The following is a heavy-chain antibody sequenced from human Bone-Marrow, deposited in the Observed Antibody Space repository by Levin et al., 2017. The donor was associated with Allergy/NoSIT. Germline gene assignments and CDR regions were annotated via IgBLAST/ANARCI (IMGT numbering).Heavy chain of an antibody. D-gene: IGHD6-19*01. CDR1: GFTFSSYG. Sequence: GGSLRLSFAASGFTFSSYGMHWVRQAPGKGLEWVAVISYAGSGQQYADSVKGRFTISRDNSQNTLYLQMNSLRPEDTAVYYCAKEGSVAGSHNCYFDLWGRGTLVTVSS. CDR3: AKEGSVAGSHNCYFDL. V-gene: IGHV3-30*18. J-gene: IGHJ2*01. CDR2: ISYAGSGQ.